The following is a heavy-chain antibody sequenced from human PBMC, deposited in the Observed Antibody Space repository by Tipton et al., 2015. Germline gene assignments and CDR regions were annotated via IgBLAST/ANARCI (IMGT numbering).Heavy chain of an antibody. CDR1: GYSISSGYY. Sequence: TLSLTCAVSGYSISSGYYWGWIRQPPGKGLEWIGSIYHRGDTYYNPSLKSRVTISVDTSKSQFFLKLTSVIAADTAVYFCARGRGWRVFDYWGQGTLVTVSS. D-gene: IGHD3-10*01. V-gene: IGHV4-38-2*01. CDR3: ARGRGWRVFDY. CDR2: IYHRGDT. J-gene: IGHJ4*02.